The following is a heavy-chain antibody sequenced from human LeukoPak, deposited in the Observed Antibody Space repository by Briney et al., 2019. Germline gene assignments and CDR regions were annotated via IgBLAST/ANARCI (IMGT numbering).Heavy chain of an antibody. CDR2: IYASGST. CDR1: GGSISSYY. J-gene: IGHJ6*03. D-gene: IGHD5-18*01. CDR3: ARQAGYRGYMDV. V-gene: IGHV4-4*09. Sequence: PSETLSLTCTVSGGSISSYYWSWIRQPPGKGLAWIGYIYASGSTNYNPSLKSRVTISVDMSKNQFSLKLNSVTAADTAVYYCARQAGYRGYMDVGNKGPTVTVPS.